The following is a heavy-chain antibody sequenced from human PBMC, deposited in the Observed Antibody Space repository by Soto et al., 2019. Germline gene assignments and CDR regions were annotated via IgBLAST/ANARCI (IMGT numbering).Heavy chain of an antibody. D-gene: IGHD1-1*01. Sequence: VKVSCKASGGTFGSYAISWVRQAPGQGLEWMGGIIPIFGTANYAQKFQGRVTITADESTSTAYMELSSLRSEDTAVYYCARDLTSPNGMDVWGQGTTVTVSS. CDR2: IIPIFGTA. J-gene: IGHJ6*02. CDR3: ARDLTSPNGMDV. V-gene: IGHV1-69*13. CDR1: GGTFGSYA.